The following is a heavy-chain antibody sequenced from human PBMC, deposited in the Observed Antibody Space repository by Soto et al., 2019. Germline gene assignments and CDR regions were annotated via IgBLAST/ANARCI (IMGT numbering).Heavy chain of an antibody. Sequence: GASVKVSCKASGYTFTSYGISWVRQAPGQGLEWMGWISAYNGNTNYAQKLQGRVTMTTDTSTSTAYMELRSLRSDDTAVYYCAMLGGYCSSTSCQNWFDPWGQGTLVTVS. CDR2: ISAYNGNT. CDR3: AMLGGYCSSTSCQNWFDP. D-gene: IGHD2-2*01. J-gene: IGHJ5*02. V-gene: IGHV1-18*01. CDR1: GYTFTSYG.